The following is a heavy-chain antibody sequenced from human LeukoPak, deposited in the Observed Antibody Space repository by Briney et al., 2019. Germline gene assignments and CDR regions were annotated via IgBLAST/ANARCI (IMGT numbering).Heavy chain of an antibody. CDR1: GYTFTSYD. CDR2: MNPNSGNT. D-gene: IGHD3-3*01. J-gene: IGHJ6*04. V-gene: IGHV1-8*03. Sequence: GASVKVSCKASGYTFTSYDINWVRQATGQGLEWMGWMNPNSGNTGYAQKFQGRVTITRNTSISTAYMELSSLRSEDTAVYYCARGFTIFRPRDLGVWGKGTTVTVSS. CDR3: ARGFTIFRPRDLGV.